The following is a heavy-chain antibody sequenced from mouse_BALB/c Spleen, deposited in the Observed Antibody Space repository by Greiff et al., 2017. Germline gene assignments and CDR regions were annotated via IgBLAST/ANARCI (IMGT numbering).Heavy chain of an antibody. V-gene: IGHV1-5*01. J-gene: IGHJ4*01. CDR1: GYTFTSYW. CDR2: IYPGNSDT. D-gene: IGHD1-1*01. Sequence: VQLQQSGTVLARPGASVKMSCKASGYTFTSYWMHWVKQRPGQGLEWIGAIYPGNSDTSYNQKFKGKAKLTAVTSTSTAYMELSSLTNEDSAVYYCTRSRYYGSSYDYAMDYWGQGTSVTVSS. CDR3: TRSRYYGSSYDYAMDY.